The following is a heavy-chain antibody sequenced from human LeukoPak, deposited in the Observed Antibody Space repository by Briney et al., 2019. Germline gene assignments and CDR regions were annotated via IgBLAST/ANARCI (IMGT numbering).Heavy chain of an antibody. CDR1: EFTFSSYA. J-gene: IGHJ4*02. CDR2: ISNSGSNT. D-gene: IGHD6-13*01. Sequence: GGSLRLSWAPPEFTFSSYAMSWVRQPPGKGLEWVSGISNSGSNTYYADSVKGRFTISRDNSKNTLYLQMNSLRADDTAVYYCAKAAFVYSTSGYYFDYWGQGTLVTVSS. CDR3: AKAAFVYSTSGYYFDY. V-gene: IGHV3-23*01.